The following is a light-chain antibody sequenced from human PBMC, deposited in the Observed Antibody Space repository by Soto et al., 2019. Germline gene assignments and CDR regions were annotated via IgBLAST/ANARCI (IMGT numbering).Light chain of an antibody. J-gene: IGLJ2*01. CDR2: DGS. V-gene: IGLV2-23*01. Sequence: QSALTQPASVSGSPGQSITISCTGTSSDVGSDNLVPWYQQHPGKAPKLMIYDGSKRPSGVSNRFSGSKSGNTASLTIPGRQAADEADDYCCPYAGSSTSHVVFGGGTKLTVL. CDR1: SSDVGSDNL. CDR3: CPYAGSSTSHVV.